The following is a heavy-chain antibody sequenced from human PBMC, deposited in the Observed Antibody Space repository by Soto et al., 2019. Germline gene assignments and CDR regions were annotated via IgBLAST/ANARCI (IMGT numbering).Heavy chain of an antibody. V-gene: IGHV1-18*01. CDR1: GYTFTIYG. CDR3: ARGTADSSGSPYYYYGMDV. Sequence: GASVKVSCKASGYTFTIYGISWVLQSPLQWLEWMGWISAYNGNTNYAQKLQGRVTMTTDTSTSTAYMELRSLRSDDTAVYYCARGTADSSGSPYYYYGMDVWGQGTTVTVSS. D-gene: IGHD3-22*01. J-gene: IGHJ6*02. CDR2: ISAYNGNT.